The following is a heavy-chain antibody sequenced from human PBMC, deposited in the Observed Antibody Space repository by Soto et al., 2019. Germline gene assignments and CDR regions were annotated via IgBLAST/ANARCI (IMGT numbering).Heavy chain of an antibody. CDR1: GGSISNYY. D-gene: IGHD5-18*01. CDR3: ARDSGYFIGYFRWFEP. CDR2: IFYSGRT. J-gene: IGHJ5*02. V-gene: IGHV4-59*01. Sequence: QVHLQESGPRLVKPSETLSLTCTVSGGSISNYYWSWIRQPPGRGLEWIGPIFYSGRTNYNPALSSRVSMSADASKSQFSLNLSSVTVADKDVYYCARDSGYFIGYFRWFEPWGLGTLVTVSS.